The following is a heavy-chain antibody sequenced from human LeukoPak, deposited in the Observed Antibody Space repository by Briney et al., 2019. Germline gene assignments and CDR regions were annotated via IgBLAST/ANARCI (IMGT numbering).Heavy chain of an antibody. CDR3: ARAVLDSSGQYYMDV. J-gene: IGHJ6*03. Sequence: SETLSLTCTVSGGSISSGGYYWNWIRQPPGKGLEWIGYIYHSGTTYYNPSLKSRVTISIDRSKNQFSLNLSSVTAADTAVFYCARAVLDSSGQYYMDVWGKGTTVTVSS. V-gene: IGHV4-30-2*01. CDR1: GGSISSGGYY. CDR2: IYHSGTT. D-gene: IGHD6-25*01.